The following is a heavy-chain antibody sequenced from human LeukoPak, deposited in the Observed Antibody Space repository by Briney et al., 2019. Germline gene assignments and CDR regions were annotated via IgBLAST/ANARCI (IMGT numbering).Heavy chain of an antibody. CDR2: ISGTGGSP. J-gene: IGHJ4*02. D-gene: IGHD6-19*01. CDR3: AKVYSSFYFDY. Sequence: GGSLRLSCAASGFTFSNYAMSWVRQAPGKGLEWVSAISGTGGSPYYADSVKGRFTISRDDSKNTLYLQMNSLRAEDTAVYYCAKVYSSFYFDYWGQGTLVTVSS. CDR1: GFTFSNYA. V-gene: IGHV3-23*01.